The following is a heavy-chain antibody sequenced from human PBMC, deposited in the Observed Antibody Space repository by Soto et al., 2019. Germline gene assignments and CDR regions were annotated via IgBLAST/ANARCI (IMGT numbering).Heavy chain of an antibody. CDR3: TTDHGYSSGWDFDY. J-gene: IGHJ4*02. CDR2: IKSKTDGGTT. Sequence: GGSLRLSCAASGFTFSNAWMNWVRQAPGKGLEWVGRIKSKTDGGTTDYAAPVKGRFTISRDDSKNTLYLQMNSLKTEDTAVYYCTTDHGYSSGWDFDYWGQGTLVTVSS. D-gene: IGHD6-19*01. V-gene: IGHV3-15*07. CDR1: GFTFSNAW.